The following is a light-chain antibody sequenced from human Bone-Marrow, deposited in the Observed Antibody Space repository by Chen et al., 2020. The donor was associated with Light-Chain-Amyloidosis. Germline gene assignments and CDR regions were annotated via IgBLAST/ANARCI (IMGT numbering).Light chain of an antibody. Sequence: SYELTQPPSVSVSPGQTARITCSGDDLPTKYAYWYQQKPGQAPVLVIHIDTERPSGISERFAASSSGTTATLTISGVQAEDEADYHCQSADSSGTYEVIVGGGTKLTGL. CDR3: QSADSSGTYEVI. V-gene: IGLV3-25*03. CDR1: DLPTKY. J-gene: IGLJ2*01. CDR2: IDT.